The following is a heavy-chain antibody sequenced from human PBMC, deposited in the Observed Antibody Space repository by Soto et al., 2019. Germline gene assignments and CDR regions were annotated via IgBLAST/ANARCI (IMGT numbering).Heavy chain of an antibody. CDR2: IWYDGSNK. Sequence: GGSLRLSCAASGFTFSSYGMHWVRQAPGKGLEWVAVIWYDGSNKYYADSVKGRFTISRDNSKNTLYLQMNSLRAEDTAVYYCARGPTRGMYDFRSGYHHGMDVWGQGTTVAVSS. D-gene: IGHD3-3*01. J-gene: IGHJ6*02. V-gene: IGHV3-33*01. CDR3: ARGPTRGMYDFRSGYHHGMDV. CDR1: GFTFSSYG.